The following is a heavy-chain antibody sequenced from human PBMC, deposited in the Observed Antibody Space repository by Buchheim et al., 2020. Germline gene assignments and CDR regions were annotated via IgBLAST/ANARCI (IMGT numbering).Heavy chain of an antibody. CDR2: IVGGGNGI. CDR1: GFTFRTYA. V-gene: IGHV3-23*01. Sequence: EVQLLESGGGLAQPGGSLRLSCVGSGFTFRTYAMNWVRQAPGKGLEWLSVIVGGGNGIHYADAVKGRFTISRDNSKNTLYLQMNSLRAEDTAVYYCAKARESSYYYYGMDVWGQGTT. CDR3: AKARESSYYYYGMDV. D-gene: IGHD5-24*01. J-gene: IGHJ6*02.